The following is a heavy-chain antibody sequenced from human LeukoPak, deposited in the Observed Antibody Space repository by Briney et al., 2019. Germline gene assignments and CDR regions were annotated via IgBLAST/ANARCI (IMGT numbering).Heavy chain of an antibody. D-gene: IGHD4-17*01. CDR1: GFTFSSYG. J-gene: IGHJ3*02. Sequence: PGGSLRLSCAASGFTFSSYGMHWVRQAPGKGLEWVAVIWYDGSNKYYADSVKGRFTISRDNSKNTLYLQMNSLRAEDTAVYYCARSVQFVRKPGLAGDYGDAFDIWGQGTMVTVSS. CDR3: ARSVQFVRKPGLAGDYGDAFDI. V-gene: IGHV3-33*01. CDR2: IWYDGSNK.